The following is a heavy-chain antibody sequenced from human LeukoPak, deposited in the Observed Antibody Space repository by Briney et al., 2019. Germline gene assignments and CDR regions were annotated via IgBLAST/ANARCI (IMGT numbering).Heavy chain of an antibody. CDR3: ATIPSPGSYLDY. D-gene: IGHD3-10*01. V-gene: IGHV1-24*01. CDR1: GYTLTELS. Sequence: ASVKVSCKVSGYTLTELSMHWVRQAPGKGLEWMGGFDPEDGETIYTQNFQGGVTMTEDTSTDTAYMELSSLRSEDTAVYYCATIPSPGSYLDYWGQGTLVTVSS. CDR2: FDPEDGET. J-gene: IGHJ4*02.